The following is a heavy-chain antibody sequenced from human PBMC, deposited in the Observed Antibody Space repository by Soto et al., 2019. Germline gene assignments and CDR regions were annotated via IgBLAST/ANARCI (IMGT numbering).Heavy chain of an antibody. CDR1: GGSVSSGSYY. CDR2: IYYSGST. J-gene: IGHJ5*02. V-gene: IGHV4-61*01. D-gene: IGHD3-22*01. Sequence: SETLSLTCTVSGGSVSSGSYYWSWIRQPPGKGLEWIGYIYYSGSTNYNPSLKRRVTISVDTSKNQFSLKLSSVTAADTAVYYCARVGYDSSAREFDPWGQGTLVTVSS. CDR3: ARVGYDSSAREFDP.